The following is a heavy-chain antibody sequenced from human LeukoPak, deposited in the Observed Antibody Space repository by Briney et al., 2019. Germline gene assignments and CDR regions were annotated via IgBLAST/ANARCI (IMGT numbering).Heavy chain of an antibody. CDR3: AKSQTYDFWSGSDYYFDY. Sequence: PGGSLRLSCAASGFTFSSYAMSWVRQAPGEGLEWVSAISESGGSTSYADSVKGRFTISRDNSKSTLFLQMNSLRAEDTAVHYCAKSQTYDFWSGSDYYFDYWGQGTLVTVSS. J-gene: IGHJ4*02. CDR2: ISESGGST. D-gene: IGHD3-3*01. CDR1: GFTFSSYA. V-gene: IGHV3-23*01.